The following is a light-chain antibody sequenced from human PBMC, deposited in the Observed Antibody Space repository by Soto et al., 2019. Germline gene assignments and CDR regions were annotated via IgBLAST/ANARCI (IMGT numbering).Light chain of an antibody. Sequence: DIQMTQSPSSLSASVGDTVTITCQSSQDISHYLNWYQQKPGKAPRVLISGASNLQSGVPSRFSGSGSGTDFTLTISSLQSEDFASYFCQHTFNSPPWTFGQGTKVDIK. CDR1: QDISHY. V-gene: IGKV1-39*01. CDR3: QHTFNSPPWT. J-gene: IGKJ1*01. CDR2: GAS.